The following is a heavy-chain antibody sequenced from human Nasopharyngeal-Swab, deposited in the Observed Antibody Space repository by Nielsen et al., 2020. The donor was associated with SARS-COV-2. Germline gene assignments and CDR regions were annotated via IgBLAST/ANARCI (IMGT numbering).Heavy chain of an antibody. CDR2: IYYSGST. D-gene: IGHD6-13*01. J-gene: IGHJ5*02. Sequence: TLSLTCTVSGGSIRSGGYYWSWIRQHPGKGLEWIGYIYYSGSTYYNPSLKSRVTISVDTSKNQFSLKLSSVTAADTAVYYCARDRTAAPGIWFDPWGQGTLVTVSS. CDR1: GGSIRSGGYY. CDR3: ARDRTAAPGIWFDP. V-gene: IGHV4-31*03.